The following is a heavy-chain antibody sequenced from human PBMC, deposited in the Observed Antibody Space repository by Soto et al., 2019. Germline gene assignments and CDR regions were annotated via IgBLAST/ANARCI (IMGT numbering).Heavy chain of an antibody. Sequence: QVQLQESGPGLVKPSQTLSLTCTVSGGSISSGGYYWSWIRQHPGKGLEWIGYIYYSGSTYYNPSLKSRVTISVEPSKNQFSLKLSSVTAADTAVYYCARVRYCSGGSCYPRFDPWGQGTLVTVSS. CDR3: ARVRYCSGGSCYPRFDP. J-gene: IGHJ5*02. CDR1: GGSISSGGYY. D-gene: IGHD2-15*01. V-gene: IGHV4-31*03. CDR2: IYYSGST.